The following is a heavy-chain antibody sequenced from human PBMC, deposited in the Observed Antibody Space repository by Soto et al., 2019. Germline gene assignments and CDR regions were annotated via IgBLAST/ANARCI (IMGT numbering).Heavy chain of an antibody. CDR2: VSGSGGST. Sequence: EVQLLESGGGLVQPGWSLRLSCAASGFTFSSYAMSWVRQAPGKGLEWVSAVSGSGGSTYYADSVKGRFTISRDNSKNTLYLQMKSLRAEDTAVYYCAKDPVFQGSGRYSSRWYYFDYWGQGPMVTVSS. D-gene: IGHD6-13*01. J-gene: IGHJ4*02. CDR1: GFTFSSYA. CDR3: AKDPVFQGSGRYSSRWYYFDY. V-gene: IGHV3-23*01.